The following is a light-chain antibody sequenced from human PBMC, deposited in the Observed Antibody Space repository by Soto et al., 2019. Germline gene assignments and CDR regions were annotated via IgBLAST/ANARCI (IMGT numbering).Light chain of an antibody. CDR1: ISDVGAYDY. Sequence: QSALTQPRSVSGSPGHSVTISCTGTISDVGAYDYVSWYQQHPGKAPKVMIYSVSKRPSGVPDRFSGSKSGNTASLAISGLQPEDEADYYCCSYAGRWVFGGGTKVTVL. V-gene: IGLV2-11*01. J-gene: IGLJ3*02. CDR2: SVS. CDR3: CSYAGRWV.